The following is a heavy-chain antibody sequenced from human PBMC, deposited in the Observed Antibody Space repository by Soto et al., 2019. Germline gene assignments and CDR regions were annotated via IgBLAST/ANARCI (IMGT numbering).Heavy chain of an antibody. CDR2: IISWRYRATT. CDR1: AFTCHDRG. Sequence: GGALRLPCATSAFTCHDRGMSWVRQARGKGVVWVCFIISWRYRATTKYAASVICKFFTSRDDATSSAFGSLYNMATEDTTVVYSTRAPLRCSGGSCYYADAWGQGTMGTVSS. J-gene: IGHJ5*02. D-gene: IGHD2-15*01. CDR3: TRAPLRCSGGSCYYADA. V-gene: IGHV3-49*04.